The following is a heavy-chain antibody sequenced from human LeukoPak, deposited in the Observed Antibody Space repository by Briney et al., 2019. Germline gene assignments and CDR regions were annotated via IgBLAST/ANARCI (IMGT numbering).Heavy chain of an antibody. V-gene: IGHV3-7*01. J-gene: IGHJ4*02. CDR2: IKKDGREE. Sequence: RYLRPSSAPSGFTLTSFWMSWVRQAPRNGLEWVANIKKDGREENYGNSVKGRFTISRDNAKNSLYLQMNSVRAEDTAVYYCARDTPVVVPSYFDYWGQGTLVTVSS. D-gene: IGHD2-2*01. CDR1: GFTLTSFW. CDR3: ARDTPVVVPSYFDY.